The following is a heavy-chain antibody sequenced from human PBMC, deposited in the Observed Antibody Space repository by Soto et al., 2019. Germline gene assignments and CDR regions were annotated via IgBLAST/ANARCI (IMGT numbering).Heavy chain of an antibody. J-gene: IGHJ4*02. CDR1: GFTFSDYV. D-gene: IGHD3-22*01. V-gene: IGHV3-30*03. CDR3: ARRLEGASSDLLDF. CDR2: ISHDERIK. Sequence: QVQLVESGGGVVQPGRSLRLSCAASGFTFSDYVMHWVRQVPGKGLEWVAVISHDERIKYYADSVKGRFTISRDNSNNMLYLQMDRLQTEDTALYYCARRLEGASSDLLDFWGQGTLVTVSS.